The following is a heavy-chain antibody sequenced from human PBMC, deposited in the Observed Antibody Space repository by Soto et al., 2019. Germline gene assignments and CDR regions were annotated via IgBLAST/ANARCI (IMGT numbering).Heavy chain of an antibody. J-gene: IGHJ4*02. V-gene: IGHV3-33*08. CDR3: ARVLAGTADY. D-gene: IGHD6-19*01. CDR1: GFTLSTYD. Sequence: GGSLRLSCAASGFTLSTYDMHWVRQAPGKGLEWVAVIWYDGSNKYYADSVKGRFTISRDNSKNTLYLQMNSLRAEDTAVYYCARVLAGTADYWGQGTLVTVSS. CDR2: IWYDGSNK.